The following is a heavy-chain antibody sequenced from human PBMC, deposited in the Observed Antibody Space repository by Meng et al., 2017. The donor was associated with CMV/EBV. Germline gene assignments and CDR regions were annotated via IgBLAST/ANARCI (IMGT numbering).Heavy chain of an antibody. CDR1: GVHITRQY. CDR2: IYTSGST. D-gene: IGHD2-2*02. J-gene: IGHJ5*02. CDR3: AREIVVVPAAIDNWFDP. V-gene: IGHV4-4*07. Sequence: PVLVYPLGPLSLTRAVSGVHITRQYWRWIRQPAGKELEWIGRIYTSGSTNYNPSLKSRVTMSVDTSKNQFSLKLSSVTAADTAVYYCAREIVVVPAAIDNWFDPWGQGTLVTVSS.